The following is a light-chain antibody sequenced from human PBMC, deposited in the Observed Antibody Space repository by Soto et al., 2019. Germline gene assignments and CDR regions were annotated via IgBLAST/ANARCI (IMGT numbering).Light chain of an antibody. CDR1: QSITNNY. CDR3: QQYGYLVT. CDR2: GAS. J-gene: IGKJ4*01. V-gene: IGKV3-20*01. Sequence: EIVLTQSPGTLSLSPGERATLSCRASQSITNNYLAWYQQKPGRAHRLLSYGASSRATGIPDRFSGSGSGTDFTLTISRLEPEDFAMYYCQQYGYLVTFGGGTKVEIK.